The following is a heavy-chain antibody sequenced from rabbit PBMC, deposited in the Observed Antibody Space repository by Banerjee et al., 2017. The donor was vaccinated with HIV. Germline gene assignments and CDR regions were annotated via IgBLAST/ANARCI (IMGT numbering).Heavy chain of an antibody. V-gene: IGHV1S43*01. CDR3: ARGSPGGGDGLDL. CDR2: IYTSSGST. Sequence: QEQLEESGGDLVKPEGSLTLTCTASGFSFSSGYDMCWVRQAPGKGLELIACIYTSSGSTWYASWAKGRFTISRSTSLNTVDLKMTSLTVADTATYFCARGSPGGGDGLDLWGQGTLVTVS. D-gene: IGHD7-1*01. CDR1: GFSFSSGYD. J-gene: IGHJ3*01.